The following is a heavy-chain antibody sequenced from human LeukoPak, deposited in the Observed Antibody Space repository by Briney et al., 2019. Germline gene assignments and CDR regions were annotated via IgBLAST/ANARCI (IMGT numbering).Heavy chain of an antibody. Sequence: ASVKVSCKASGYTFTSYAISWVRQAPGQGLEWMGGIIPIFGTANYAQKFQGRVTITADESTSTAYMELSSLRSEDTAVYYCARGPTEDIVVVVAEYYFDYWGQGTLVTVSS. J-gene: IGHJ4*02. CDR1: GYTFTSYA. V-gene: IGHV1-69*13. D-gene: IGHD2-15*01. CDR2: IIPIFGTA. CDR3: ARGPTEDIVVVVAEYYFDY.